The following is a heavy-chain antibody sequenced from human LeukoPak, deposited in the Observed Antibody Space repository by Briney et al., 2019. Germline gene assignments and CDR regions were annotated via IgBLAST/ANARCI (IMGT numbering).Heavy chain of an antibody. D-gene: IGHD6-19*01. CDR3: ARAVAGTGFDY. Sequence: SVKVSCKASGGTFSSYAISWVRQAPGQGLEWMGRIIPILGIANYAQKFQGRVTITADKSTSTAYMELSSLRSEDTAVYYCARAVAGTGFDYWGRGTLVTVSS. CDR1: GGTFSSYA. J-gene: IGHJ4*02. CDR2: IIPILGIA. V-gene: IGHV1-69*04.